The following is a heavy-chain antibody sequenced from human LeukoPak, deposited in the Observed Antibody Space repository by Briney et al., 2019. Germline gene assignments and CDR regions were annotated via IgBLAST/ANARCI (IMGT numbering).Heavy chain of an antibody. D-gene: IGHD3-22*01. CDR1: GGSFSGYY. V-gene: IGHV4-34*01. Sequence: PSETLSLTCAVYGGSFSGYYWSWIRQPPGKGLEWIGEINHSGSTNYNPSLKSRVTISVDTSKNQFSLKLRSVTAADTAVYYRARHLPGDSNTWPGPWGQGNLVTVSS. J-gene: IGHJ5*02. CDR3: ARHLPGDSNTWPGP. CDR2: INHSGST.